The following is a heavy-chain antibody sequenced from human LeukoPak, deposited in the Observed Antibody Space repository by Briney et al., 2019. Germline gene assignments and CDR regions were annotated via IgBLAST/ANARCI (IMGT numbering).Heavy chain of an antibody. V-gene: IGHV1-69*05. CDR2: IIPIFGTA. Sequence: SVKVSCKASGGTFSSYAISWVRQAPGQGLEWMGRIIPIFGTANYAQKFQGRVTITTDESTSTAYMELSSLRSEDTAVYYCARWGKMATTEVHERWGQGTLVAVSS. J-gene: IGHJ4*02. CDR1: GGTFSSYA. D-gene: IGHD5-24*01. CDR3: ARWGKMATTEVHER.